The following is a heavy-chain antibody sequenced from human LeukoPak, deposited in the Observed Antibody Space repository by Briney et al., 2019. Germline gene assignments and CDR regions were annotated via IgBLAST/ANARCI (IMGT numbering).Heavy chain of an antibody. J-gene: IGHJ4*02. CDR1: GFTFSNYR. CDR2: IMSSTTDI. V-gene: IGHV3-21*01. CDR3: ASGSTSFHY. D-gene: IGHD2-2*01. Sequence: GGSLRLSCAASGFTFSNYRMNWVRQAPGKGLEWVSSIMSSTTDIYYADSLKGRFTISRDNAKNSLYLQMNSLRAEDTAVYYCASGSTSFHYWGQGTVVSVSS.